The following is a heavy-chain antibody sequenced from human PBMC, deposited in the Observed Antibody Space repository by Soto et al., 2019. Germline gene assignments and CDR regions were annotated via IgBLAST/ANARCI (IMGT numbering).Heavy chain of an antibody. Sequence: GESLKISCKGSGYSFSIYWIAWVRQMPGKGLEWMGTIYPDDSDTRYSPSFKGQVTISADKSISTAYLQWSSLQASDTAMYYCARSSRGGGGGAIYYAMDVWGQGTTVTVSS. CDR3: ARSSRGGGGGAIYYAMDV. J-gene: IGHJ6*02. CDR1: GYSFSIYW. V-gene: IGHV5-51*01. D-gene: IGHD3-16*01. CDR2: IYPDDSDT.